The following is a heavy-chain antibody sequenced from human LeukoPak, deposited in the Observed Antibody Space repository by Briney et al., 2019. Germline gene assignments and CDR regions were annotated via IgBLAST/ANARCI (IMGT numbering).Heavy chain of an antibody. V-gene: IGHV3-7*01. CDR2: IKQDGSEK. CDR3: AGGCRSCSYVWFDP. D-gene: IGHD6-6*01. CDR1: GFTFSSYW. J-gene: IGHJ5*02. Sequence: GGSLRLSCAASGFTFSSYWMSWVRQAPGKGLEWVANIKQDGSEKYYVDSVKGRFTISRDNAKNSLYLQMNSLRAEDTAVYYCAGGCRSCSYVWFDPWGQGTLVTVSS.